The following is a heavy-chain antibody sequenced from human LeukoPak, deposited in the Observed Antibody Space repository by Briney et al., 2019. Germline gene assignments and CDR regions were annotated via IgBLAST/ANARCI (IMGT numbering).Heavy chain of an antibody. V-gene: IGHV4-34*01. CDR2: INHSGST. D-gene: IGHD3-9*01. CDR1: GGSFSGYY. CDR3: ARGTLGGRYDAFDI. J-gene: IGHJ3*02. Sequence: SETLSLTCAVYGGSFSGYYWSWISQPPGKWLEWIGEINHSGSTNYNPFLKSRVTISVDTSKNQFSLKLSSVTAADTAVYYCARGTLGGRYDAFDIWGQGTMVTVSS.